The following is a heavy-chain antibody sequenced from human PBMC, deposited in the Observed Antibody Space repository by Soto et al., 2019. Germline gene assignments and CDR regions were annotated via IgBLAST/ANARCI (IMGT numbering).Heavy chain of an antibody. J-gene: IGHJ3*02. V-gene: IGHV3-64*01. CDR3: ARARASSWSGYYTDAFDI. CDR1: GFTFSSYA. D-gene: IGHD3-3*01. CDR2: ISSNGGST. Sequence: EVQLVESGGGLVQPGGSLRLSCAASGFTFSSYAMHWVRQAPGKGLEYVSAISSNGGSTYYANSVKGRFTISRDNSKNTLYLQMGSLRAEDMAVYYCARARASSWSGYYTDAFDIWGQGTMVTVSS.